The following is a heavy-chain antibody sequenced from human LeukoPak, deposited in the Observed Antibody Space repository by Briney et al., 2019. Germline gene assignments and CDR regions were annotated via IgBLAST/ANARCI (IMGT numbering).Heavy chain of an antibody. CDR3: ARLKGYGDHYFDY. V-gene: IGHV4-59*08. Sequence: SETLSLTCTVSGGSISSYYWSWIRQPPGKGLEWIGYNYYSGSTNYNPSLKSRVTISVDTSKNQFSLKLSSVTAADTAVYYCARLKGYGDHYFDYWGRGTLVTVSS. D-gene: IGHD4-17*01. CDR1: GGSISSYY. J-gene: IGHJ4*02. CDR2: NYYSGST.